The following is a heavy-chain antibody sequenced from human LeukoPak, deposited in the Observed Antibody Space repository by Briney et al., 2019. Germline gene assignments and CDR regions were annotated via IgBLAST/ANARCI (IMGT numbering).Heavy chain of an antibody. V-gene: IGHV4-30-2*06. CDR2: IHHSGSI. Sequence: TSETLSLTCTVSGDSISSGGYYWNWVRQSPGKGLEWIGCIHHSGSIHYTPSLKSRVTISVDRSNNQFSLKLSSVTAADTAVYYCARGTDAWKVGYWGQGTLVTVSS. J-gene: IGHJ4*02. D-gene: IGHD1-1*01. CDR1: GDSISSGGYY. CDR3: ARGTDAWKVGY.